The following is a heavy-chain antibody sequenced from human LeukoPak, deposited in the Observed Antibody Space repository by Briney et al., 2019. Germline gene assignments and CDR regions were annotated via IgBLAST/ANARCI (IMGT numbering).Heavy chain of an antibody. CDR2: INPNSGDT. CDR3: ARDEYVLTSFDP. Sequence: GASVKVSCKASGYTFTAYYMHWVRQAPGQGLEWMGWINPNSGDTNYAQKFQGRVTMTGVTSISTAYMELTSLRSDDTAVYYCARDEYVLTSFDPWGQGTLVTVSS. J-gene: IGHJ5*02. V-gene: IGHV1-2*02. D-gene: IGHD3-16*01. CDR1: GYTFTAYY.